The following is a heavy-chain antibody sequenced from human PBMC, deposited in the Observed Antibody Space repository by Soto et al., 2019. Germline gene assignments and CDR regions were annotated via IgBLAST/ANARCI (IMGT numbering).Heavy chain of an antibody. V-gene: IGHV4-30-4*01. D-gene: IGHD1-1*01. CDR1: GASISCAVYY. Sequence: SETLSLTCTVSGASISCAVYYWTWIRQPPGKGLEWIGYIYYSGRTNYNPSLESRLTISIDRSTNHFSLTLSSVSAADTALYYCARDQSNSPAYFDCWGQGTVVTVSS. CDR3: ARDQSNSPAYFDC. J-gene: IGHJ4*02. CDR2: IYYSGRT.